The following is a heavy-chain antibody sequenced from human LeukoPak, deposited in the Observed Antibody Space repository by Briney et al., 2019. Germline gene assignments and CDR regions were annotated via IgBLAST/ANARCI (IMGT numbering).Heavy chain of an antibody. Sequence: GASVKVSCKASGYTFTSYGISWVRQAPGQGLEWMGWISAYNGNTNYAQKLQGRVTMTRDMSTSTVYMELSSLRSEDTAVYYCARDRMIVRAFDPWGQGTLVTVSS. CDR1: GYTFTSYG. V-gene: IGHV1-18*01. CDR3: ARDRMIVRAFDP. D-gene: IGHD3-22*01. J-gene: IGHJ5*02. CDR2: ISAYNGNT.